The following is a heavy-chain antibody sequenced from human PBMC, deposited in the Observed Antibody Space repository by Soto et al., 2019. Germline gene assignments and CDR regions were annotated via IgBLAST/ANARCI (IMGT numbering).Heavy chain of an antibody. CDR3: ARGFPVSDFCCCLDGMDV. D-gene: IGHD3-3*01. V-gene: IGHV1-8*01. CDR2: MNPNSGNT. Sequence: ASVKVSCKASGYTFTSYDINWVRQATGQGLEWMGWMNPNSGNTGYAQKFQGRVTMTRNTSISTAYMELSSLRSEDTAVYYCARGFPVSDFCCCLDGMDVWGPGTTVTVSS. J-gene: IGHJ6*02. CDR1: GYTFTSYD.